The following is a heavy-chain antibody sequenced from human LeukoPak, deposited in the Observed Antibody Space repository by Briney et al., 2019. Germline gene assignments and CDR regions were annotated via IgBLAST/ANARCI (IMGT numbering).Heavy chain of an antibody. J-gene: IGHJ4*02. CDR2: MYYSGST. D-gene: IGHD3-22*01. Sequence: SETLSLTCTVSGGSITNSYYWAWIRQPPGKGLEWIGSMYYSGSTYYNPSLKSRATISVDTSKNQFSLKLSSVTATDTAVYYCARQYYYNRAIYSKLDYWGQGTLVTVSS. CDR1: GGSITNSYY. CDR3: ARQYYYNRAIYSKLDY. V-gene: IGHV4-39*01.